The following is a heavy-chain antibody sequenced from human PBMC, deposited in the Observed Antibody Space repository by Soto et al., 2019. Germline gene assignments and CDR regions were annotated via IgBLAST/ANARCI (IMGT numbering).Heavy chain of an antibody. V-gene: IGHV3-9*01. CDR1: GFTFDDYA. D-gene: IGHD1-7*01. Sequence: GGSLRLSCAASGFTFDDYAMHWVRQAPGKGLEWVSGISWNSGSIGYADSVKGRFTISRDNAKNSLYLQMNSLRAEDTALYYCAKDIGLAGTTFLAFDIWGQGTMVTVSS. CDR2: ISWNSGSI. CDR3: AKDIGLAGTTFLAFDI. J-gene: IGHJ3*02.